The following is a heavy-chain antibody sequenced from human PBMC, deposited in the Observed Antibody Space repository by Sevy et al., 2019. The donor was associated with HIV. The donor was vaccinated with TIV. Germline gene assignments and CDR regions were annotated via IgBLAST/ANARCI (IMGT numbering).Heavy chain of an antibody. J-gene: IGHJ4*02. Sequence: GGSLRLSCAASGFTFSGSAMHWVRQASGKELEWVGRIRSKANSYATAYTASVKGRFTITRDDSKNTAYLQMNSLKTEDTAVYYCTSGHLPYYFDYWGQGTLVTVSS. V-gene: IGHV3-73*01. CDR3: TSGHLPYYFDY. CDR2: IRSKANSYAT. CDR1: GFTFSGSA.